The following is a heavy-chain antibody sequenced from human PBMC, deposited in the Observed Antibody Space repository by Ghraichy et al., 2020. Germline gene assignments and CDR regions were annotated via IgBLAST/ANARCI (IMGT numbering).Heavy chain of an antibody. Sequence: SETLSLTCTVSGGSISSYYWSWIRQPPGKGLEWIGYIYYSGSTNYNPSLKSRVTISVDTSKNQFSLKLSSVTAADTAVYYCARYIDNTIAVAGTGRQGLDYWGQGTLVTVSS. D-gene: IGHD6-19*01. J-gene: IGHJ4*02. CDR3: ARYIDNTIAVAGTGRQGLDY. CDR1: GGSISSYY. CDR2: IYYSGST. V-gene: IGHV4-59*01.